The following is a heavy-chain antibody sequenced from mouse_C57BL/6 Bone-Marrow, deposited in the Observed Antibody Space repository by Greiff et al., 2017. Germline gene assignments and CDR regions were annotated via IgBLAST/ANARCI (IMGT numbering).Heavy chain of an antibody. CDR3: ARAMVTNPAWFAY. V-gene: IGHV1-72*01. J-gene: IGHJ3*01. CDR2: IDPNRGGT. Sequence: QVQLQQPGAELVKPGASVKLSCKASGYTFTSYWMHWVKQRPGRGLEWIGRIDPNRGGTKYNEKFKRKATLTVDKHSSTAYMQLSSLTSEDSAVYYCARAMVTNPAWFAYWGQGTLVTVSA. D-gene: IGHD2-1*01. CDR1: GYTFTSYW.